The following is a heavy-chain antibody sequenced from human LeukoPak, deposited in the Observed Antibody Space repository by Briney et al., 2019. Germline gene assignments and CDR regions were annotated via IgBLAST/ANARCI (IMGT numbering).Heavy chain of an antibody. Sequence: GSLRLSCAASGFIFSNYWMHWIRQVPERGGLWVSRINRDGTTRNYAASVKGRFTVSRDNVKNTLYLEMNSLKAEDTAVYYCVSDSGGRSGGDSWGQGSLVTVSS. D-gene: IGHD1-26*01. CDR3: VSDSGGRSGGDS. CDR1: GFIFSNYW. V-gene: IGHV3-74*01. J-gene: IGHJ4*02. CDR2: INRDGTTR.